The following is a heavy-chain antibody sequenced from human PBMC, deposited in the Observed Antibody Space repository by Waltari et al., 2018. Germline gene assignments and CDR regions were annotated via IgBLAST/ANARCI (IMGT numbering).Heavy chain of an antibody. D-gene: IGHD5-18*01. CDR2: IYHSGRT. CDR1: GYSISSGYY. V-gene: IGHV4-38-2*01. J-gene: IGHJ4*02. CDR3: ARSPSGYSYGYLDY. Sequence: QVQLQESGPGLVKPSETLSLTCAVSGYSISSGYYWGWIRQPPGKGLEWIGSIYHSGRTSYNPSLKSRVTRSVDTSKNQFSLKLSSVTAADTAVYYCARSPSGYSYGYLDYWGQGTLVTVSS.